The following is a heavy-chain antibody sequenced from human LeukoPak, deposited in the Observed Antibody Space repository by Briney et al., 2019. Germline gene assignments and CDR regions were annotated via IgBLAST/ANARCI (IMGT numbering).Heavy chain of an antibody. Sequence: SVKVSCKASGGTFISYAISWVRQAPGQGLEWMGGIIPIFGTANYAQKFQGRVTITTDESTSTAYMELSSLRSEDTAVYYCARTSDGEDYYYYMDVWGKGTTVTVSS. D-gene: IGHD4-17*01. V-gene: IGHV1-69*05. J-gene: IGHJ6*03. CDR2: IIPIFGTA. CDR1: GGTFISYA. CDR3: ARTSDGEDYYYYMDV.